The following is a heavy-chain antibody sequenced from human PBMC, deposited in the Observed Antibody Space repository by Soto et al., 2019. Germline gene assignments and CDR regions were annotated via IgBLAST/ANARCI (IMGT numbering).Heavy chain of an antibody. D-gene: IGHD5-12*01. CDR3: AKDLRGYSGYDPVDY. J-gene: IGHJ4*02. V-gene: IGHV3-23*01. CDR2: ISGSGGST. Sequence: GGSLRLSCAASGFTFSSYAMSWVRQAPGKGLEWVSAISGSGGSTYYADSVKGRFTISRDNSKNTLYLQMNSLRAEDTAVYYCAKDLRGYSGYDPVDYWGQGTLVTVSS. CDR1: GFTFSSYA.